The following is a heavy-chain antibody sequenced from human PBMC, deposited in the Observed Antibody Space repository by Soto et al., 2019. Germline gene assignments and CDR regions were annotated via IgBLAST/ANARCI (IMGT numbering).Heavy chain of an antibody. V-gene: IGHV4-31*03. CDR3: ARDRSGNDFWSGYYDYYGMDV. CDR1: GGSISSGGYY. D-gene: IGHD3-3*01. J-gene: IGHJ6*02. CDR2: IYYSGST. Sequence: SETLSLTCTVSGGSISSGGYYWSWIRQHPGKGLEWIGYIYYSGSTYYNPSLKSRVTISVDTSKNQFSLKLSSVTAADTAVYYCARDRSGNDFWSGYYDYYGMDVWGQGTTVTVSS.